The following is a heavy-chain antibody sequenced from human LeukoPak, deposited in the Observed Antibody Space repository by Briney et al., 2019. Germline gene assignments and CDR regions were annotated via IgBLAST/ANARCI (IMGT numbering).Heavy chain of an antibody. Sequence: GGSLRLSCAAPGFTFSNYWMSWVRQAPGKGLEWVANIKQDGSEKYYVDSVKGRFTISRDNAKNSLYLQMNSLRAEDTAVYYCARKKLEGYCSGSSCYYFDYWGQGTLVTVSS. CDR3: ARKKLEGYCSGSSCYYFDY. V-gene: IGHV3-7*02. J-gene: IGHJ4*02. CDR1: GFTFSNYW. D-gene: IGHD2-15*01. CDR2: IKQDGSEK.